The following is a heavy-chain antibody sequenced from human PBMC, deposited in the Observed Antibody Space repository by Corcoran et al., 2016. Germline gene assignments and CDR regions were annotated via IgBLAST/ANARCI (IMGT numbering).Heavy chain of an antibody. CDR3: AIVLPNSGLGVTDYYYGMDV. J-gene: IGHJ6*02. Sequence: QVQLVESGGGVVQPGRSLRLSCAASGFTFSSYGMHWVRQAAGKGLEWVAVISYDGSNKYYADSVKGRFTISRDNSKNMLYLQMNSLRPEDTAGYYGAIVLPNSGLGVTDYYYGMDVWGQGTTVTVSS. D-gene: IGHD5-12*01. V-gene: IGHV3-30*03. CDR2: ISYDGSNK. CDR1: GFTFSSYG.